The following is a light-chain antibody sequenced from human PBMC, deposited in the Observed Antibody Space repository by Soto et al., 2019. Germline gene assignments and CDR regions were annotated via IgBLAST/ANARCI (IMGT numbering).Light chain of an antibody. CDR2: ETS. CDR3: QQYHSYPIT. CDR1: QDIRNH. J-gene: IGKJ5*01. Sequence: DIQMTQSPSLLSASVGDRVTITCRASQDIRNHLAWFQQRPGKVPKSLIYETSSLQSGVPSKFSGSGSGTDFHLPISSLQPEDFATYSFQQYHSYPITFGPGTRLEIK. V-gene: IGKV1-16*02.